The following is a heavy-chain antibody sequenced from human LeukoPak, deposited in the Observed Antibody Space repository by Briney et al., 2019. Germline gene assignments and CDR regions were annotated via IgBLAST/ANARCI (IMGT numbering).Heavy chain of an antibody. V-gene: IGHV3-48*01. Sequence: GGSLRLSCAASGFTFSNYNMNWVRQAPGKGLEWVSYITSSSSTIYYADSVEGRFTISRDNAKNSLYLQMNSLRAEDTAVYYCAGPRRDLLSAFEIWGQGTMVTVSS. CDR1: GFTFSNYN. J-gene: IGHJ3*02. D-gene: IGHD3-10*01. CDR2: ITSSSSTI. CDR3: AGPRRDLLSAFEI.